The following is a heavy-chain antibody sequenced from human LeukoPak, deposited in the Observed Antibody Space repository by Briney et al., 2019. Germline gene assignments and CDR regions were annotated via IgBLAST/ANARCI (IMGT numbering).Heavy chain of an antibody. V-gene: IGHV1-2*02. CDR3: ARVGSYYGSFDY. Sequence: ASVKVSCKASGYTFTGYYMHWVRQAPGQGLEWMGWINPNSGGTNYAQKFQGRVTTTRDTSISTAYMELSRLRSDDTAVYYCARVGSYYGSFDYWGQGTLVTVSS. CDR2: INPNSGGT. J-gene: IGHJ4*02. CDR1: GYTFTGYY. D-gene: IGHD1-26*01.